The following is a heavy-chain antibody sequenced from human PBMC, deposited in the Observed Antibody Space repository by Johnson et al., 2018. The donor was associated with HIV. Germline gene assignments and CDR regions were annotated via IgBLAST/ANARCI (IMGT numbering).Heavy chain of an antibody. CDR2: ISYDGSNK. CDR3: AKWGLGGAPKGAFDI. J-gene: IGHJ3*02. D-gene: IGHD3-16*01. V-gene: IGHV3-30*18. CDR1: GFTFSSYG. Sequence: QMQLVESGGGVVQPGRSLRLSCAASGFTFSSYGMHWVRQAPGKGLEWVAVISYDGSNKYYADSVKGRFTISRDNSKNTLYLQMNSLRAEDTAVYYCAKWGLGGAPKGAFDIWGQGTMVTVSS.